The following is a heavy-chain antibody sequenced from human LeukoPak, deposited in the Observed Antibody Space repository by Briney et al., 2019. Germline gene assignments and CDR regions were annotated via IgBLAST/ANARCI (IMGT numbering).Heavy chain of an antibody. D-gene: IGHD6-13*01. V-gene: IGHV1-18*01. CDR1: GYTFTSHG. J-gene: IGHJ4*02. CDR3: ARRVSIAAGKDY. CDR2: ISTYNGNT. Sequence: ASVKVSCKASGYTFTSHGISWVRQATGQGLEWMGWISTYNGNTNYAQKLQGRVSMTTDTSTSTAYMDLRSLRSDDTAVYYCARRVSIAAGKDYWGQGTLVTVSS.